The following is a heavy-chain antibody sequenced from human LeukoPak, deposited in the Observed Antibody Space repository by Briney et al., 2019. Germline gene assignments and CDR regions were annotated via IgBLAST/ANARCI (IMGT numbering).Heavy chain of an antibody. CDR1: GFTFSNYW. D-gene: IGHD6-13*01. Sequence: PGGSLRLSCAASGFTFSNYWMSWVRQAPGKGLEWVANIKQDGSEKYYMDSVKGRFTISRDNAKNSLYLQMNSLRAEDTAVYYCARDLWIAAAGKGDYWGQGTLVTVSS. J-gene: IGHJ4*02. V-gene: IGHV3-7*01. CDR2: IKQDGSEK. CDR3: ARDLWIAAAGKGDY.